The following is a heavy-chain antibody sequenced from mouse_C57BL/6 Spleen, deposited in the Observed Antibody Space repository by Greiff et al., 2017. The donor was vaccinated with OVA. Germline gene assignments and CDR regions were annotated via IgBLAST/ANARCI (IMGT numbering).Heavy chain of an antibody. CDR1: GYTFTDYN. J-gene: IGHJ2*01. D-gene: IGHD1-1*01. CDR3: ARGDGSSYYFDY. V-gene: IGHV1-18*01. Sequence: DVKLVESGPELVKPGASVKIPCKASGYTFTDYNMDWVKQSHGKSLEWIGDINPNNGGTIYNQKFKGKATLTVDKSSSTAYMELRSLTSEDTAVYYCARGDGSSYYFDYWGQGTTLTVSS. CDR2: INPNNGGT.